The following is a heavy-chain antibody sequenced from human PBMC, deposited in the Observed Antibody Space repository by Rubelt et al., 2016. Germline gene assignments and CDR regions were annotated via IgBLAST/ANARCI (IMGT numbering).Heavy chain of an antibody. CDR3: AKVRRPAANAPSYYFDD. J-gene: IGHJ4*02. D-gene: IGHD2-2*01. CDR1: GFTISSNY. CDR2: LYAGGST. Sequence: EVQLVESGGGLVQPGGSLRLSCAASGFTISSNYMSWVRQAPGKGLEWVSILYAGGSTYYADSVRGRFIISRDNSKNTLYLQMKGRRAEEKAVYYCAKVRRPAANAPSYYFDDWGQGTLVTVSS. V-gene: IGHV3-66*01.